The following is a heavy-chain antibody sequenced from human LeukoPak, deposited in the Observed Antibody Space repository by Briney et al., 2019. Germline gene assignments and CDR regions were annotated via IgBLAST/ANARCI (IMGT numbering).Heavy chain of an antibody. D-gene: IGHD4-17*01. Sequence: GGSLRLSCAASGFTFSDYSMNWVRQAPGKGLEWISYISSSSSIIYNADSVKGRFTISRDNAKDSLYLQMNSLRAEDTAVYYCARDRLHYGEYEKTFDYWGQGTLVSVSS. CDR3: ARDRLHYGEYEKTFDY. V-gene: IGHV3-48*01. CDR1: GFTFSDYS. J-gene: IGHJ4*02. CDR2: ISSSSSII.